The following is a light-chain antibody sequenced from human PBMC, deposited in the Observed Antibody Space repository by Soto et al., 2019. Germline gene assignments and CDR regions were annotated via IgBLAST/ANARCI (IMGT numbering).Light chain of an antibody. V-gene: IGLV1-40*01. J-gene: IGLJ3*02. CDR2: GNS. CDR3: QSYDSSLSAL. CDR1: SSNIGAGYD. Sequence: QSLLTQPPSVSGAPGQRVTISCTGSSSNIGAGYDVHWYQQLPGTAPKLLIYGNSNRPSGGPDRFSGSKSGTSASLAITGLQAEDEADYYCQSYDSSLSALFGGGTKLTVL.